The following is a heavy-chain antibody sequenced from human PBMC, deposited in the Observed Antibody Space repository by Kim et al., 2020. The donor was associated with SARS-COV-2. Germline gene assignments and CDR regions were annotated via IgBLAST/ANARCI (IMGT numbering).Heavy chain of an antibody. V-gene: IGHV4-4*06. CDR3: ARDDYFYYGMDV. J-gene: IGHJ6*02. Sequence: SSNPSLAGRVTMSGDTSKNQFTRRRMSVTAADTAVYYCARDDYFYYGMDVWGQGTTVTVSS.